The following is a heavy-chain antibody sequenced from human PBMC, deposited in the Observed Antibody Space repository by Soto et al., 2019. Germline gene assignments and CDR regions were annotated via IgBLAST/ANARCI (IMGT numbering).Heavy chain of an antibody. Sequence: PGGSLGLSCAASGFTFSSYGMHWVRQAPGKGLEWVAVISYDGSNKYYADSVKGRFTISRDNSKNTLYLQMNSLRAEDTAVYYCAKDIIRMEDYYYYGMDVWGQGTTVTDSS. CDR3: AKDIIRMEDYYYYGMDV. CDR2: ISYDGSNK. CDR1: GFTFSSYG. J-gene: IGHJ6*02. V-gene: IGHV3-30*18. D-gene: IGHD3-10*01.